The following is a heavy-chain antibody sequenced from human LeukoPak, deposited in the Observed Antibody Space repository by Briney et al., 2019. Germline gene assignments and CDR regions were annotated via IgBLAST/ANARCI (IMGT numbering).Heavy chain of an antibody. D-gene: IGHD6-13*01. CDR1: GFTFSSYE. V-gene: IGHV3-48*03. CDR3: ARVYSSKKVDY. CDR2: ISSSGSII. Sequence: GSKRLSCAASGFTFSSYEMNWVRQAPGKGLEWVSYISSSGSIIYYADSVKGRVTISRDNAKNSLYLQMNSLRAEDTAVYYCARVYSSKKVDYWGQGSLFTVSS. J-gene: IGHJ4*02.